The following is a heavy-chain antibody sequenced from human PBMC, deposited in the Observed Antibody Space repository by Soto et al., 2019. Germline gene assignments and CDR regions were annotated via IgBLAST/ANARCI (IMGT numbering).Heavy chain of an antibody. CDR1: GGTFSSNA. D-gene: IGHD5-18*01. J-gene: IGHJ4*02. Sequence: QVQLVQSGAEVKKPGSSVKVTCKASGGTFSSNAISWVRQAPGQGLEWMGGIIPIFGTAHYAQKFQGRVTITAEESTSTASMELSSLKSEHTAVYYCATGGRGDSSAPRFYFEFWGQGTLVTVSS. V-gene: IGHV1-69*12. CDR3: ATGGRGDSSAPRFYFEF. CDR2: IIPIFGTA.